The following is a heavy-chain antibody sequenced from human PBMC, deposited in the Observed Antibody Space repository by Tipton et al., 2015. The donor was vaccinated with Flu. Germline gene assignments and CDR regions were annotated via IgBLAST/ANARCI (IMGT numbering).Heavy chain of an antibody. V-gene: IGHV3-48*03. CDR2: ISSSASTI. J-gene: IGHJ4*02. CDR3: ATLTGDDY. Sequence: QLVQSGGGLVQPGGSLRLSCAASGFTFSSYEMNWVRQAPGKGLEWLSYISSSASTISYADSVRGRFTISRDNAKNSLYLQLNSLRAEDTALYYCATLTGDDYWGQGDVVTVSS. CDR1: GFTFSSYE. D-gene: IGHD7-27*01.